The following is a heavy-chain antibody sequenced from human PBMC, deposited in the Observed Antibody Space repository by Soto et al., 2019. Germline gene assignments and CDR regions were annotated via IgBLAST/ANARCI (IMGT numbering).Heavy chain of an antibody. CDR2: IYYSGST. CDR3: ARHARRWPIPTVLDY. J-gene: IGHJ4*02. V-gene: IGHV4-59*08. D-gene: IGHD2-21*02. CDR1: GGSISSYY. Sequence: QVQLQESGPGLVKPSETLSLTCTVSGGSISSYYWSWIRQPPGKGLEWIGYIYYSGSTNYNPSLKSRVTISVDTSKNQFSLKLSSVTAADTAVYYCARHARRWPIPTVLDYWGQGTLVTVSS.